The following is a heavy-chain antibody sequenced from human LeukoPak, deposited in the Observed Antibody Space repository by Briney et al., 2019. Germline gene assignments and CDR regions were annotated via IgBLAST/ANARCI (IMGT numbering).Heavy chain of an antibody. V-gene: IGHV3-74*03. CDR3: ARGSGISTGSDE. Sequence: GGSLRLSCASSGFTFSSHWMHWVRQAPGKGLVWVSRIKDDGSHTTYADSVKGRFTISRYNAKNTLSLQINSLRAEDTAVYYYARGSGISTGSDEWGQGTLVTVSS. J-gene: IGHJ4*02. CDR1: GFTFSSHW. CDR2: IKDDGSHT. D-gene: IGHD6-25*01.